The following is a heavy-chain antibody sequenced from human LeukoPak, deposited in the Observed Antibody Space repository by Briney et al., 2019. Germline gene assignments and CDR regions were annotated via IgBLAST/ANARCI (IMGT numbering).Heavy chain of an antibody. CDR3: AKRGVVIRVILVGFHKEADYFDS. CDR2: ISDSGGRT. V-gene: IGHV3-23*01. CDR1: GITLSNYG. J-gene: IGHJ4*02. Sequence: GGSLRLSCAVSGITLSNYGMSWVRQAPGKGLEWVAGISDSGGRTNYADSVKGRFTISRDNPKNTLYLQMNSLRAEDTAVYFCAKRGVVIRVILVGFHKEADYFDSWGQGALVTVSS. D-gene: IGHD3-22*01.